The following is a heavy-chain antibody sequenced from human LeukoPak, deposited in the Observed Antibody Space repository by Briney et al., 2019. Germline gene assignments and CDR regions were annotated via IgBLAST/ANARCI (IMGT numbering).Heavy chain of an antibody. V-gene: IGHV3-7*03. D-gene: IGHD3-3*01. CDR3: ARDIFWSGYYHGWFDP. CDR2: INRDGSER. CDR1: GFTFSNYW. J-gene: IGHJ5*02. Sequence: GGSLRLSCAASGFTFSNYWMTWVRQAPGKGLEWVANINRDGSERYYVDSVKGRFTISRDDAKSSLYLQMNSLRAEDTAVYYCARDIFWSGYYHGWFDPWGQGTLVTVSS.